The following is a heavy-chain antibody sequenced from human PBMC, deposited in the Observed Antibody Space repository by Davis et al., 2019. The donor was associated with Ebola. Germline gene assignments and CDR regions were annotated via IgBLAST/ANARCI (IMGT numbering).Heavy chain of an antibody. J-gene: IGHJ1*01. CDR1: GFTFSSYG. CDR2: IWYDGSNK. Sequence: PGGSLRLSCAASGFTFSSYGMHWVRQAPGKGLEWVAGIWYDGSNKYYAESVKGRFTISRDNSKNTLYMQMNSLRAEDTAVYYCARGQGSGWFIAEHFQYWGQGTLVTVSS. D-gene: IGHD6-19*01. V-gene: IGHV3-33*08. CDR3: ARGQGSGWFIAEHFQY.